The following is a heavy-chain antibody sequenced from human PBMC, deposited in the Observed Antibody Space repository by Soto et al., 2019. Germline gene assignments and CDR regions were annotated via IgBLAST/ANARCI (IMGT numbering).Heavy chain of an antibody. J-gene: IGHJ3*02. CDR2: IIPIFGTA. V-gene: IGHV1-69*13. CDR1: GGTFSSYA. D-gene: IGHD3-22*01. Sequence: SVKVSCKASGGTFSSYAISWMRQAPGQGLEWMGGIIPIFGTANYAQKFQGRVTITADESTSTAYMELSSLRSEDTAVYYCARATAHYYDSSGYYYGAFDIWGQGTMVTVSS. CDR3: ARATAHYYDSSGYYYGAFDI.